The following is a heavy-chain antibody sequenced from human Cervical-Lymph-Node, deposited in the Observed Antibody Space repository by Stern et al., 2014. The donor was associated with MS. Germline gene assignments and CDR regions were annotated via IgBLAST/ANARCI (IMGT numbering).Heavy chain of an antibody. V-gene: IGHV3-23*04. CDR1: GFTFSDYA. CDR2: ISGSGDST. D-gene: IGHD2-2*01. CDR3: AKKGCTGTRCYNNW. Sequence: EVQLVESGGGLVQPGASLRLSCAASGFTFSDYAMSWIRQAPGKGLERVSHISGSGDSTNYGDTVKGRFTISRDNSKNTLFLQMNSLRAEDAAVYYCAKKGCTGTRCYNNWWGQGTLVTVSS. J-gene: IGHJ4*02.